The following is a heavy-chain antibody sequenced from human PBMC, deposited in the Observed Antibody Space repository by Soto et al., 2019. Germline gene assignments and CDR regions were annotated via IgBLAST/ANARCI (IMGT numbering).Heavy chain of an antibody. V-gene: IGHV3-7*04. J-gene: IGHJ5*02. D-gene: IGHD6-13*01. Sequence: EVYLVESGGGLVQPGGSLRLSCAVSGFTFSNYWMHWVRRAPGKGLEWVANIKQHSSTKHYAASVEGRFTISRDNANKSLYVQMNNLRAEDTAVYYCARGSSSAFDTWGQGTLVTVSS. CDR1: GFTFSNYW. CDR2: IKQHSSTK. CDR3: ARGSSSAFDT.